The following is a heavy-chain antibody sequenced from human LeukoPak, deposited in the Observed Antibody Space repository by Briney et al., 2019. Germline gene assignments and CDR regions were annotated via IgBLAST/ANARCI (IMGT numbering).Heavy chain of an antibody. CDR2: ISSSGSTI. D-gene: IGHD2-2*01. CDR3: ARDIPGYCSSTSCYPGLDY. CDR1: GFTFSDNY. J-gene: IGHJ4*02. Sequence: PGGSLRLSCAASGFTFSDNYMSWIRQAPGKGLEWVSYISSSGSTIYYADSVKGRFTISRDNAKNSLYLQMNSLRAEDTAVYYCARDIPGYCSSTSCYPGLDYWGQGTLVTVSS. V-gene: IGHV3-11*01.